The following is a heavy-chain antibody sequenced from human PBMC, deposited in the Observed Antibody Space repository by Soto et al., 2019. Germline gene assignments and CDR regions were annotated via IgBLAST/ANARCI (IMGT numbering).Heavy chain of an antibody. J-gene: IGHJ4*02. D-gene: IGHD6-19*01. CDR1: GFTFSSYA. Sequence: EVQLLESGGGLVQPGGSLRLSCAASGFTFSSYAMTWVRQAPGKGLEWVSSISGSGSTTYYADSVKGRFTISRNNSKNTLSLQMNTLRADDTALNYCVKTTANSSGWYRRSCYWGQGTLVTVSS. CDR2: ISGSGSTT. V-gene: IGHV3-23*01. CDR3: VKTTANSSGWYRRSCY.